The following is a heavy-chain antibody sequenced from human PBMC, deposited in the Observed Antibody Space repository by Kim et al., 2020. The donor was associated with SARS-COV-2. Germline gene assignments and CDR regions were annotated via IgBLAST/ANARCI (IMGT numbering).Heavy chain of an antibody. J-gene: IGHJ6*02. CDR3: ARDSLDRYCSGGSCPRSSMDV. Sequence: ASVKVSCKASGYTFTSYAMHWVRQAPGQRLEWMGWINAGNGNTKYSQKFQGRVTITRDTSASTAYMELSSLRSEDTAVYYCARDSLDRYCSGGSCPRSSMDVWGQGTTVTVSS. CDR2: INAGNGNT. V-gene: IGHV1-3*01. D-gene: IGHD2-15*01. CDR1: GYTFTSYA.